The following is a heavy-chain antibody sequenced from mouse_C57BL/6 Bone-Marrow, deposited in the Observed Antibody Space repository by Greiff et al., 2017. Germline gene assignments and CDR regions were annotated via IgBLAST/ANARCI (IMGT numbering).Heavy chain of an antibody. Sequence: EVQLQESGGDLVKPGGSLKLSCAASGFTFSSYGMSWVRQTPDKRLEWVATISSGGSYTYYPDSVKGRFTISRDNAKNPLYLQMSSLKSADTAMYYCASDYDPWFAYWGQGTLVTVSA. CDR3: ASDYDPWFAY. CDR1: GFTFSSYG. J-gene: IGHJ3*01. D-gene: IGHD2-4*01. V-gene: IGHV5-6*01. CDR2: ISSGGSYT.